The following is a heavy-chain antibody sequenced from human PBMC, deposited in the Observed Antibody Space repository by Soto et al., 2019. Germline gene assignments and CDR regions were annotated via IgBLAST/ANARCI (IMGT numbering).Heavy chain of an antibody. V-gene: IGHV3-74*01. J-gene: IGHJ4*02. CDR1: GFTFSSYW. CDR2: INSDGSST. Sequence: EVQLVESGAGLVQPGGSLRLSCAASGFTFSSYWMHWVRQAPGKGLVWVSRINSDGSSTSYADSVKGRFTISRDNAKNTLYLQMNSLRAEDTAVYYCAIRASYYDSSGYFDYWGQGTLVTVSS. D-gene: IGHD3-22*01. CDR3: AIRASYYDSSGYFDY.